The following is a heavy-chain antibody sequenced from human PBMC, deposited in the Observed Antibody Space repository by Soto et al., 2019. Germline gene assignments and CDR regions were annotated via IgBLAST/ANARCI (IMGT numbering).Heavy chain of an antibody. CDR3: ARVMGSVDF. V-gene: IGHV1-8*01. CDR1: RYTFSNYD. J-gene: IGHJ4*02. D-gene: IGHD1-26*01. CDR2: MNPKSGYR. Sequence: QVQLVQSGAEVKEPGTSVRISCKTSRYTFSNYDINWVRQAAGQGLEWMGWMNPKSGYRGSARNFQGRVTMTRDTSMTTAYMELSSLRSEDTAMYYCARVMGSVDFWGQGTLVTVSS.